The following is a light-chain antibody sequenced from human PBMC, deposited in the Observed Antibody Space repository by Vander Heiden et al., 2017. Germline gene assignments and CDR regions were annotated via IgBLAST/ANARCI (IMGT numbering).Light chain of an antibody. CDR2: DVS. Sequence: QSALTQPRSVSGSPGQSVTISCTRTSSDVGGYNYVSWYQQHPGKAPKLMIYDVSKRPSGVPDRFSGSKSGNTASLTISGLQAEDEADYYCCSYAGSYTYVFATGTKVTVL. J-gene: IGLJ1*01. CDR3: CSYAGSYTYV. V-gene: IGLV2-11*01. CDR1: SSDVGGYNY.